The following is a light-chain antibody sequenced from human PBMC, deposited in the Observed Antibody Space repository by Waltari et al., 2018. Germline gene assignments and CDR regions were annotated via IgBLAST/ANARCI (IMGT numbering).Light chain of an antibody. CDR2: WAA. CDR1: QSVLYSSNNKNY. CDR3: QQYYSTPHT. V-gene: IGKV4-1*01. Sequence: DIVMTQSPDSLAVSLGERATINCKSSQSVLYSSNNKNYLAWYQQKPGQPPKLLIYWAATRESGVPDRFSGSGSWTDFTLTISSLQVEDVAVYYCQQYYSTPHTFGQGTKLEIK. J-gene: IGKJ2*01.